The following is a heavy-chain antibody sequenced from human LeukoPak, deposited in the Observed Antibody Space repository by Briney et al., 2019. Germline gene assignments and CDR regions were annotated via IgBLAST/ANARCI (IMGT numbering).Heavy chain of an antibody. Sequence: ASVKVSCKASGYTFTGYYMRWVRQAPGQGLEWMGWINPNSGGTNYAQKFQGRVTMTRDTSISTAYMELSRLRSDDTAVYYCARDRDSSSWQNWFDPWGQGTLVTVSS. CDR2: INPNSGGT. J-gene: IGHJ5*02. V-gene: IGHV1-2*02. CDR3: ARDRDSSSWQNWFDP. D-gene: IGHD6-13*01. CDR1: GYTFTGYY.